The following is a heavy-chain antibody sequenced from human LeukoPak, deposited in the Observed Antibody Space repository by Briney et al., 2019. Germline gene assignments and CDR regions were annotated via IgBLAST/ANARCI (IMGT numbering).Heavy chain of an antibody. CDR3: ARGPNSNWSGLDF. CDR2: ISPAGSTT. D-gene: IGHD6-6*01. V-gene: IGHV3-74*01. Sequence: GGSLRLSCTASGFSFSGHWMHWARQLPGKGLVWVSRISPAGSTTSYANSVKGRFTVPRDNAKNTLYLQVNNLRAEDTAVYYCARGPNSNWSGLDFWGQGTLLTVSS. J-gene: IGHJ4*02. CDR1: GFSFSGHW.